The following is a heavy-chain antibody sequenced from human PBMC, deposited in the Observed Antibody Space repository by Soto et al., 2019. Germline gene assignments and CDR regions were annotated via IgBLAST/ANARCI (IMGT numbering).Heavy chain of an antibody. CDR1: GVTFSSYS. V-gene: IGHV3-48*01. Sequence: PGGSLRLSCAASGVTFSSYSMNWVRQAPGKGLEWVSYISSSSSTIYYADSVKGRFTISRDNAKNSLYLQMNSLRAEDTAVYYCASSTVTFRSVVTHPPVWGQGTTVTVSS. J-gene: IGHJ6*02. CDR3: ASSTVTFRSVVTHPPV. CDR2: ISSSSSTI. D-gene: IGHD4-17*01.